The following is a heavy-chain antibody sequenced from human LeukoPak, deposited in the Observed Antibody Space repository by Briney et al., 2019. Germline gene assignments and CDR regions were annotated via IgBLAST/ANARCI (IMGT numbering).Heavy chain of an antibody. D-gene: IGHD3-3*01. Sequence: PSETLSLTCTVSGGSISSYYWSWIRQPPGKGLEWIGYIYYSGSTNYNPSLKSRVTISVDTSKNQFSLKLSSVTAADTAVYYCARWYYDFWSGYPNPMGFDPWGQGTLVTVSS. V-gene: IGHV4-59*08. CDR1: GGSISSYY. J-gene: IGHJ5*02. CDR2: IYYSGST. CDR3: ARWYYDFWSGYPNPMGFDP.